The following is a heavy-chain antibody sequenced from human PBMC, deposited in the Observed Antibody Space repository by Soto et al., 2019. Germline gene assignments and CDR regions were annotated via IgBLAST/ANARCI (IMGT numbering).Heavy chain of an antibody. Sequence: SETLSLSCAVSGGSFTSNNWWTWVRQPPGQGLEWIGEIYRTGSTNYNPSLKSRVTISLDKSENQFSLKVTSLTAAETAVYYCASRDPGTSVDYWGQGTLVTVSS. CDR3: ASRDPGTSVDY. CDR2: IYRTGST. D-gene: IGHD1-7*01. J-gene: IGHJ4*02. V-gene: IGHV4-4*02. CDR1: GGSFTSNNW.